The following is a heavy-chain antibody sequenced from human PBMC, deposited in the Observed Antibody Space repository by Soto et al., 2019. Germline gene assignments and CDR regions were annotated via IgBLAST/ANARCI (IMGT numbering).Heavy chain of an antibody. V-gene: IGHV3-9*01. Sequence: EVQLEESGGALVQPGRSLRLSCAASGFTFDDYAMYWVRQVLGKGLEWVSSISWYSCNIGYADSVKGRFTTSRDNAENSLYLQMNSMRPEDTALYYCVRSKGGYSYGTPFDYWGQGTLVTVSS. CDR2: ISWYSCNI. J-gene: IGHJ4*02. CDR1: GFTFDDYA. CDR3: VRSKGGYSYGTPFDY. D-gene: IGHD5-18*01.